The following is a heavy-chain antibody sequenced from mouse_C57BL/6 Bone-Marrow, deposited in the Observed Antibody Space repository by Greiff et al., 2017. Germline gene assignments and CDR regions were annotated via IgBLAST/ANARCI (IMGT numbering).Heavy chain of an antibody. CDR1: GFNIKDDY. J-gene: IGHJ4*01. CDR3: TTGGMDY. CDR2: IDPENGDT. Sequence: VQLQQSGAELVRPGASVKLSCTASGFNIKDDYMHWVKQRPEQGLEWIGWIDPENGDTEYASKFQGKATITADTSSNTAYLQLSSLKSEDTAVYYCTTGGMDYWGQGTSVTVSS. V-gene: IGHV14-4*01.